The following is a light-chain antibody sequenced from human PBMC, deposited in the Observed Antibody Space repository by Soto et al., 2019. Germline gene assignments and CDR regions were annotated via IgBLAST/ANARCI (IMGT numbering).Light chain of an antibody. J-gene: IGKJ4*01. CDR2: DAS. V-gene: IGKV3-11*01. Sequence: EIVLTQSPATLSLSPGERATLSCRASQSDSSYLAWYQQTPGQAPRLLIYDASSRATGIPARFSGSGSGTDFTLTISSLEPEDFAVYYCQQRSNWLTFGGGTKVEIK. CDR3: QQRSNWLT. CDR1: QSDSSY.